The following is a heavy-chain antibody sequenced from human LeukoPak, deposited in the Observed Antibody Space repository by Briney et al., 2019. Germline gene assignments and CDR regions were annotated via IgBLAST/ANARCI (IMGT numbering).Heavy chain of an antibody. D-gene: IGHD2-8*01. CDR1: GGSFSGYY. J-gene: IGHJ4*02. Sequence: SSETLSLTCAVYGGSFSGYYWSWIRQPPGKGLEWIGEINHSGSTNYNPSLKSRVTISVATSKNQFSLKLSSVTAADTAVYYCARGGRGHIVLMVYAINPFDYWGQGTLVTVSS. CDR3: ARGGRGHIVLMVYAINPFDY. CDR2: INHSGST. V-gene: IGHV4-34*01.